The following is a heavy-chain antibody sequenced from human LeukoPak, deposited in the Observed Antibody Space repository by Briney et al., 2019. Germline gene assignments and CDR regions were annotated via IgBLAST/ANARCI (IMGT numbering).Heavy chain of an antibody. CDR2: VITDGSTP. CDR3: ARDRGSYSDY. D-gene: IGHD3-16*01. J-gene: IGHJ4*02. CDR1: GFTFSSYW. V-gene: IGHV3-74*01. Sequence: GGSLRLSCAASGFTFSSYWMHWVRQAPGKGLVWVSRVITDGSTPTYADSVKGRFTISRDNAKNTLYLQMNSLRAEDTAVYYCARDRGSYSDYWGQGTLVTVSS.